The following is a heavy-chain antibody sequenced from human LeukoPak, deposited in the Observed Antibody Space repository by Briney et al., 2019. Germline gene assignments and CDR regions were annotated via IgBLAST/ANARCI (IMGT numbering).Heavy chain of an antibody. V-gene: IGHV4-4*02. Sequence: SETLSLTCAVSGGSISSSNWWSWVRQPPGKGLEWIGEIYHSGSTNYNPSLKSRVTISVDKSKNQFSLKLSSVTAADTAVYYCARDCGGYGDYYFDYWGQGTLVTVSS. J-gene: IGHJ4*02. CDR1: GGSISSSNW. D-gene: IGHD4-17*01. CDR3: ARDCGGYGDYYFDY. CDR2: IYHSGST.